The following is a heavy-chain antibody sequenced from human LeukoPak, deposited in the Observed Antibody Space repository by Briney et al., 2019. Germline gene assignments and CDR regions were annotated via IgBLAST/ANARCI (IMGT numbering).Heavy chain of an antibody. V-gene: IGHV3-11*01. CDR1: GFTFSGYY. CDR2: ISSSGSTI. J-gene: IGHJ5*02. Sequence: GGSLRLSCEASGFTFSGYYMSWIRQAPGKGLEWVSYISSSGSTIYCADSVKGRFTISRDNAKNSLYLQMNSLRAEDTAVYYCARDSWYNWNYVIPSRYNPWGQGTLVTLSS. CDR3: ARDSWYNWNYVIPSRYNP. D-gene: IGHD1-7*01.